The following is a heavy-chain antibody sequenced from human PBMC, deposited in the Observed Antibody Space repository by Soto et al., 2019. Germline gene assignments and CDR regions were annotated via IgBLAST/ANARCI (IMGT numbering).Heavy chain of an antibody. CDR3: VKDAVAGNGVWDWFDL. D-gene: IGHD6-19*01. J-gene: IGHJ5*02. CDR2: INGDGRSA. CDR1: GFSLSTSW. V-gene: IGHV3-23*01. Sequence: GGSLRLSCAASGFSLSTSWMSWVRQAPGKGLELVSTINGDGRSAYFADSVEGRFTVSRDDSKSTLYLQMSGLRVDDTALYFCVKDAVAGNGVWDWFDLWGQGTLVTVSS.